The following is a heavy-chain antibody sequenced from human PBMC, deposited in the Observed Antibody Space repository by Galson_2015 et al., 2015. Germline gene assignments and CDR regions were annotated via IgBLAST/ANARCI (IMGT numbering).Heavy chain of an antibody. CDR2: VYPGDSDT. CDR1: GYSFTSYW. D-gene: IGHD2-2*01. J-gene: IGHJ5*02. CDR3: ARLSDSRYCSSTSCPGNWFDP. Sequence: QSGAEVKKPGESLKISCKGSGYSFTSYWIGWVRQMPGKGLEWMGIVYPGDSDTRYSPSFQGQVTISADKSISTAYLQWSSLKASDTAMYYCARLSDSRYCSSTSCPGNWFDPWGQGTLVTVSS. V-gene: IGHV5-51*01.